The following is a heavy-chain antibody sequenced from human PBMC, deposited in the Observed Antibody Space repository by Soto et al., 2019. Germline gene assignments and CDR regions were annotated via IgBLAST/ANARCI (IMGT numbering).Heavy chain of an antibody. J-gene: IGHJ6*03. Sequence: ASVKVSCKASGYTFTSYDINWVRQATGQGLEWMGWMNPNSGNTGYAQKFQGRVTMTRNTSISTAYMELSSLRSGDTAVYYCASATLYSSGWSEHYYYYYMDVWGKGTTVTVSS. CDR2: MNPNSGNT. CDR3: ASATLYSSGWSEHYYYYYMDV. CDR1: GYTFTSYD. D-gene: IGHD6-19*01. V-gene: IGHV1-8*01.